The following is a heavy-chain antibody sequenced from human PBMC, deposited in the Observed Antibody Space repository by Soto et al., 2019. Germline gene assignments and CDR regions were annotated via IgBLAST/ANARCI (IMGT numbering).Heavy chain of an antibody. CDR3: AKDLCTGVVDSYDSSGYYCGYYYYGMDV. Sequence: GGSLRLSCAASGFTFSSYGMHWVRQAPGKGLEWVAVISYDGSNKYYADSVKGRFTISRDNSKNTLYLQMNSLRAEDTAVYYGAKDLCTGVVDSYDSSGYYCGYYYYGMDVWGQGTTVTVSS. J-gene: IGHJ6*02. CDR1: GFTFSSYG. D-gene: IGHD3-22*01. V-gene: IGHV3-30*18. CDR2: ISYDGSNK.